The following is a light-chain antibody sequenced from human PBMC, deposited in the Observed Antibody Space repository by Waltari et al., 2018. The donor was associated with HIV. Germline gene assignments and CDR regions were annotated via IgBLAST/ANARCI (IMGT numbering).Light chain of an antibody. CDR3: CSYTAIHTLI. CDR2: GVY. CDR1: QSDIGIFDS. Sequence: QSALTQPASVSGSPGPSITISCAGTQSDIGIFDSVSWYQQHPGRAPQLMIFGVYSRPSGVSSRFSGSKSGNTASLTISGLQAEDEANYYCCSYTAIHTLIFGGGTKLTVL. V-gene: IGLV2-14*01. J-gene: IGLJ2*01.